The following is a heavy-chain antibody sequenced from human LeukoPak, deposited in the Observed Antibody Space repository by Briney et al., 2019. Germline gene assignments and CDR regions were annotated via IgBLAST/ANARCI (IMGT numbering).Heavy chain of an antibody. Sequence: SVKVSCKASGGTFSSYAISWVRQAPGQGLEWMGGIIPIFGTANYAQKFQGRVTITADKSTSTAYMELSSLRSEDTAVYYCARSGYDYSAYDAFDIWGQGTMVTVPS. CDR2: IIPIFGTA. CDR3: ARSGYDYSAYDAFDI. D-gene: IGHD5-12*01. J-gene: IGHJ3*02. CDR1: GGTFSSYA. V-gene: IGHV1-69*06.